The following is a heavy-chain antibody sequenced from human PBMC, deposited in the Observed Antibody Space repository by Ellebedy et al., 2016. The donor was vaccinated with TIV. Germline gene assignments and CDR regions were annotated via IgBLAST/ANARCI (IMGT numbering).Heavy chain of an antibody. CDR2: IFSDGST. Sequence: GESLKISXVVSGFTVSNNYMTWVRQAPGKGLEWVSVIFSDGSTYYADSVKGRFTLSRDSFKNTLSPQMNSLRAEDTAVYYCARDSPLDYDFRGVWGKGTTVTVSS. CDR3: ARDSPLDYDFRGV. CDR1: GFTVSNNY. D-gene: IGHD3-3*01. V-gene: IGHV3-53*01. J-gene: IGHJ6*04.